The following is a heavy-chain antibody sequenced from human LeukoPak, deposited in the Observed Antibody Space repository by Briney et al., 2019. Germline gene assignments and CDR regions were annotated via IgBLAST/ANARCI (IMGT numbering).Heavy chain of an antibody. CDR2: ISSSSSYI. V-gene: IGHV3-21*01. CDR1: GFSFSSYS. Sequence: GGSLRLSYTASGFSFSSYSMNWVRQAPGKGLEWISCISSSSSYIYYADSVKGRFTISRDNAKNSLYLQMNSLRAEDTAVYYCARGYYDSSGYYSAADYWGQGTLVTVSS. CDR3: ARGYYDSSGYYSAADY. D-gene: IGHD3-22*01. J-gene: IGHJ4*02.